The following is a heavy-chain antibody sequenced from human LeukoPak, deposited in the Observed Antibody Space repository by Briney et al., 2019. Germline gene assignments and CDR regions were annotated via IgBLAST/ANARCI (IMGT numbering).Heavy chain of an antibody. Sequence: TSETLCLTCAVYGGSFSGYYWSWIRQPPGKGLEWIGEINHSGSTNYNPSLKSRVTISVDTSKNQFSLKLSSVTAADTAVYYCARTRCSSTSCLSYPYYYYYYGMDVWGQGTTVTVSS. CDR2: INHSGST. CDR3: ARTRCSSTSCLSYPYYYYYYGMDV. CDR1: GGSFSGYY. D-gene: IGHD2-2*01. V-gene: IGHV4-34*01. J-gene: IGHJ6*02.